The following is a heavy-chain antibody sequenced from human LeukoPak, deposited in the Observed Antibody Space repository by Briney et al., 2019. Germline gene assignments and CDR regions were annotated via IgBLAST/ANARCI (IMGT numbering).Heavy chain of an antibody. CDR1: GFTFSSYG. CDR3: AKNGEKSHIANGDYFDY. D-gene: IGHD2-21*01. CDR2: IWYDESNK. Sequence: GRSLRLSCAASGFTFSSYGMHWVRQAPGKGLEWVAVIWYDESNKYYADSVKGRFTISRDNSKNTLYLQMNSLRAEDTAVYYCAKNGEKSHIANGDYFDYWGQGTLVTVSS. J-gene: IGHJ4*02. V-gene: IGHV3-33*06.